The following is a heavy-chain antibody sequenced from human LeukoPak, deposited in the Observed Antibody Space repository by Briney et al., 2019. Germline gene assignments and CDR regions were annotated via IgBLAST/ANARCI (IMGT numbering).Heavy chain of an antibody. V-gene: IGHV1-24*01. Sequence: ASVKVSCKVSGYTLTELSMHWVRQAPGKGLEWMGGFDPEDGETIYAQKFQGKVTMTEDTSTDTAYMELSSLRSEDTAVYYCATVTTVEGWYFDLWGRGTLVTVSS. CDR1: GYTLTELS. CDR2: FDPEDGET. J-gene: IGHJ2*01. CDR3: ATVTTVEGWYFDL. D-gene: IGHD4-23*01.